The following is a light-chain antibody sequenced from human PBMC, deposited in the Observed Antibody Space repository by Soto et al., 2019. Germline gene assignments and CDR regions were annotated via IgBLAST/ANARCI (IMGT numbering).Light chain of an antibody. CDR2: GAT. J-gene: IGKJ4*01. CDR1: QSVSSSH. Sequence: EIVWTQSPSTLSLSLGERATLPCRASQSVSSSHLAWYQQKPGQAPRLLSDGATHRATGIPARFSGSGSGTDFTLTITSLDPEDSAIYYCHQRSDWPLTFGGGTKVDI. CDR3: HQRSDWPLT. V-gene: IGKV3-11*01.